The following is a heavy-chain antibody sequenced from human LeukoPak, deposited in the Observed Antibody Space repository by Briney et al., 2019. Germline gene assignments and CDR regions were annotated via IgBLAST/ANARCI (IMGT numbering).Heavy chain of an antibody. CDR1: GFTFSSYA. CDR3: ARDSTQGAFDI. V-gene: IGHV3-64*04. Sequence: GGSLRLSCSASGFTFSSYALHWVRQAPGKGLAYVSAISVNGGSTYYADSVKGRFTISRDNSKNTLYLQMNSLRAEDTAVYYCARDSTQGAFDIWGQGTMVTVSS. CDR2: ISVNGGST. J-gene: IGHJ3*02.